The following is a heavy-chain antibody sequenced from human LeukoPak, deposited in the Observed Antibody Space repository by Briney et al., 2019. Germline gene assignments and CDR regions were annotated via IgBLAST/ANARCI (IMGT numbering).Heavy chain of an antibody. D-gene: IGHD4-17*01. CDR3: AKGLGDYDDFRLGF. J-gene: IGHJ4*02. CDR1: IFSFSTFG. V-gene: IGHV3-30*02. CDR2: IPYDGSDK. Sequence: GGSLRLSCAASIFSFSTFGFHWVRQAPGKGLEWVAFIPYDGSDKYYADSAKGRFTVSRDNSKNTLYLHMNSLGVEDTAVYYCAKGLGDYDDFRLGFWGQGTLVTVSS.